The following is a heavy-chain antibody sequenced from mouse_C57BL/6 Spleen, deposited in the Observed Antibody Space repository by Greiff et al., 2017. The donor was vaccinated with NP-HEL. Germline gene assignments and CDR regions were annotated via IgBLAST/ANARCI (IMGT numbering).Heavy chain of an antibody. CDR1: GYTFTSYW. D-gene: IGHD6-1*01. CDR3: ARWGHPEGYAMDY. V-gene: IGHV1-64*01. Sequence: QVQLQQSGAELVKPGASVKLSCKASGYTFTSYWMHWVKQRPGQGLEWIGMIHPNSGSTNYNEKFKSKATLTVDKSSSTAYMQLSSLTSEDSAVYYCARWGHPEGYAMDYWGQGTSVTVAS. CDR2: IHPNSGST. J-gene: IGHJ4*01.